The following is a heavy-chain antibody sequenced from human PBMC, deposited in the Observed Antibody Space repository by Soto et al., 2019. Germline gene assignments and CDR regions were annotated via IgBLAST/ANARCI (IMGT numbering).Heavy chain of an antibody. J-gene: IGHJ5*02. CDR1: GGSISNYA. Sequence: SETLFLTCTCDGGSISNYAGSFIRLPAGQELEGIGRIYTSGSTNYKPSLKSRVTMSVDTSKNQFSLKLSSVTSADTAVYYCARDSNPSXDFWSRYYGHIYNGFDPWGQGTLVNVSS. CDR3: ARDSNPSXDFWSRYYGHIYNGFDP. D-gene: IGHD3-3*01. CDR2: IYTSGST. V-gene: IGHV4-4*07.